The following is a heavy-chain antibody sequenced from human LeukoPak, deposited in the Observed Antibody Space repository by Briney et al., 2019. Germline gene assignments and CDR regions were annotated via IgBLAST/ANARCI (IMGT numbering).Heavy chain of an antibody. CDR3: ARGVYEDPVNAFDI. CDR2: IWYDGSNK. D-gene: IGHD2/OR15-2a*01. J-gene: IGHJ3*02. CDR1: GFTFSSYG. V-gene: IGHV3-33*01. Sequence: PGGSLRLSCAASGFTFSSYGMHWVRQAPGKGLEWVAVIWYDGSNKCYADSVKGRFTISRDNSKNTLYLQMNSLRAEDTAVYYCARGVYEDPVNAFDIWGQGTMVTVSS.